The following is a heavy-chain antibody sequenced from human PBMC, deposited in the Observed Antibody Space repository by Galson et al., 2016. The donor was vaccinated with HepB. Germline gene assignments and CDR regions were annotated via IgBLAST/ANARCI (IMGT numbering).Heavy chain of an antibody. CDR3: ARRYSSSDWLDP. CDR2: IYRGGST. D-gene: IGHD6-6*01. CDR1: GGSISSSGYS. V-gene: IGHV4-30-2*01. J-gene: IGHJ5*02. Sequence: TLSLTCAVSGGSISSSGYSWSWIRQPPGKGLEWVGYIYRGGSTYYNPSLKGRVTISVDTSKNQFSLKVNSVTPADTAVYYSARRYSSSDWLDPWGQGTLVTVSS.